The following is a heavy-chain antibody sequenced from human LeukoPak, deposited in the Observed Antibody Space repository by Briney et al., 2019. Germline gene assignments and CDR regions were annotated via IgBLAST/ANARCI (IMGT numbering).Heavy chain of an antibody. V-gene: IGHV3-30*18. CDR1: GFTFSSSG. CDR2: ISYDGRSK. Sequence: QPGGSLRLSCAASGFTFSSSGMHWVRQAPGKGLEWVAVISYDGRSKYYGDSVRGRFTISRDNSKNTLYLQMNSLRAEDSAVYYCANDLGYYSSHYYGMDVWGQGTTVTVSS. D-gene: IGHD4-11*01. CDR3: ANDLGYYSSHYYGMDV. J-gene: IGHJ6*02.